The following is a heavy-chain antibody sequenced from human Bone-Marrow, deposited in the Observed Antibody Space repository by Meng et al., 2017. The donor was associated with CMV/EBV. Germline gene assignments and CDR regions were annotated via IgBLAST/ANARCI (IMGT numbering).Heavy chain of an antibody. D-gene: IGHD6-13*01. CDR2: FDPEDGET. Sequence: ASVKVSCKVSGYTLTELSMHWVRQAPGKGLEWMGGFDPEDGETIYAQKFQGRVTMTEDTSTDTAYMELSSLRSEDTAVYYCARGETMAAAGTYYYYGMDVWGQGTTVTVSS. CDR1: GYTLTELS. J-gene: IGHJ6*02. CDR3: ARGETMAAAGTYYYYGMDV. V-gene: IGHV1-24*01.